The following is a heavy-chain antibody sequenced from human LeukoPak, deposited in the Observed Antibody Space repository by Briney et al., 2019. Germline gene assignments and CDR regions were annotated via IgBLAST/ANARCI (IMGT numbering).Heavy chain of an antibody. CDR2: INSDGSST. CDR3: ATLWRYSSSPFDC. J-gene: IGHJ4*02. CDR1: GFTFSSYW. D-gene: IGHD6-6*01. Sequence: GGSLRLSCAASGFTFSSYWMHWVRQAPGKGLVWVSRINSDGSSTSYADSVKGRFTISRDNAKNTLYLQMNSLRAEDTAVYYLATLWRYSSSPFDCWGQGALVTVSS. V-gene: IGHV3-74*01.